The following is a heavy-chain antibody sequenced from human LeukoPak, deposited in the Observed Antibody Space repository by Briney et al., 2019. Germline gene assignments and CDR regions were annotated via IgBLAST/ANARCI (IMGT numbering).Heavy chain of an antibody. CDR1: GGSISSNTYY. J-gene: IGHJ4*02. CDR3: AISIIGTRSKFDY. CDR2: IYYSGST. Sequence: SETLSLTCTVSGGSISSNTYYWAWIRQPPGKGLEWIGNIYYSGSTYYNPSLKSRVTISVDTSKNQFSLKLSSVTAADTAVYYCAISIIGTRSKFDYWGQGTLVTVSS. D-gene: IGHD1/OR15-1a*01. V-gene: IGHV4-39*01.